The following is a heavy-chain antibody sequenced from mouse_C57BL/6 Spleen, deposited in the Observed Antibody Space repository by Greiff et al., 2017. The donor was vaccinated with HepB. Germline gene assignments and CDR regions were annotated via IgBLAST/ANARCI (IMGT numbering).Heavy chain of an antibody. CDR1: GYSITSGYY. CDR2: ISYDGSN. Sequence: DVKLQESGPGLVKPSQSLSLTCSVTGYSITSGYYWNWIRQFPGNKLEWMGYISYDGSNNYNPSLKNRIPITRDTSKNQFFLKLNSVTTEDTATYDCARVGELGRAFAYWGQGTLVTVSA. CDR3: ARVGELGRAFAY. J-gene: IGHJ3*01. D-gene: IGHD4-1*01. V-gene: IGHV3-6*01.